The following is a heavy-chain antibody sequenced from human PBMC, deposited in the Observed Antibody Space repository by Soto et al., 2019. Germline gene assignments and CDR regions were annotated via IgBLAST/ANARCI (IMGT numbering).Heavy chain of an antibody. D-gene: IGHD6-25*01. CDR3: AAVVPAARVDY. CDR2: IYYSGTT. CDR1: GGSMRTPNYY. V-gene: IGHV4-39*01. J-gene: IGHJ4*02. Sequence: QLQLQESGPGLVKPSTTLSLTCNVSGGSMRTPNYYWVWIRQPPGKGLEWIGSIYYSGTTYYSPFLRSRVAISADTSKNQFSLVLDSVAAADTAVYFFAAVVPAARVDYWGQGAMITVSS.